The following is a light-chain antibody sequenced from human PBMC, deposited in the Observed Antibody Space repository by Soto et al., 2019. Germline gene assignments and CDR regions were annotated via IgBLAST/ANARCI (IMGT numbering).Light chain of an antibody. J-gene: IGKJ1*01. CDR3: QQSYSTPWT. V-gene: IGKV1-39*01. CDR1: HSFSIY. CDR2: AAS. Sequence: DIQMTQSPSSLSASVGDRVTITCRTSHSFSIYLNWYQQKPGKAPKLLIYAASSLGSGVPSRFSGSGSGTDFTLIISSLQPEDIATYYCQQSYSTPWTFGQGTKMEIK.